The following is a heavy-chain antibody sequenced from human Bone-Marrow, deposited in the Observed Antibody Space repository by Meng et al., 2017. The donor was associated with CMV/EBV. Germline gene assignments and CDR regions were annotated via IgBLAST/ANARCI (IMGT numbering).Heavy chain of an antibody. D-gene: IGHD4-17*01. V-gene: IGHV4-61*02. Sequence: CTVPVGSISIRDYYWSWIRQPAGEGLEWIGRIYTSGSTNYNPSLKSRVTISVDTSKNQFSLKLTSVTAADTAVYYCARFGDVVRFDSWGQGTLVTVSS. CDR1: VGSISIRDYY. CDR3: ARFGDVVRFDS. CDR2: IYTSGST. J-gene: IGHJ4*02.